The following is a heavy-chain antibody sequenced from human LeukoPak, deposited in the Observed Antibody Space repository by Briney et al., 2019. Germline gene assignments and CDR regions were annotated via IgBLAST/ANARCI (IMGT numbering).Heavy chain of an antibody. CDR2: IRYDGSNK. Sequence: PGGSLRLSCAASGFTFSSYGMHWVRQAPGKGLEWVAFIRYDGSNKYYADSVKGRFTISRDNSKNTLYLQMNSLRAEDTAVYYCARDTVSDVNYDILTGYYAGPDPGPEDYWGQGTLVTVSS. D-gene: IGHD3-9*01. CDR3: ARDTVSDVNYDILTGYYAGPDPGPEDY. CDR1: GFTFSSYG. V-gene: IGHV3-30*02. J-gene: IGHJ4*02.